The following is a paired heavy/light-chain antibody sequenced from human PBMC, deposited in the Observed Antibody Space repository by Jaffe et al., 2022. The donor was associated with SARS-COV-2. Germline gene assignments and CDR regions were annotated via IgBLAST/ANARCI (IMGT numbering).Heavy chain of an antibody. CDR2: MNPNSGGT. CDR3: ARLATVTPKDDY. D-gene: IGHD4-17*01. CDR1: GYTFTGYY. J-gene: IGHJ4*02. V-gene: IGHV1-2*06. Sequence: QVQLVQSGAEVKKPGASVKVSCKASGYTFTGYYIHWVRQAPGQGLEWMGRMNPNSGGTNYAQKFQGRVTMTRDTSISTAYMELSTLRSDDTAVYYCARLATVTPKDDYWGQGTLLTVSS.
Light chain of an antibody. V-gene: IGKV1-5*03. CDR2: KAS. Sequence: DIQMTQSPFTLSASVGDRVTITCRASQSISSWLAWYQQKPGKAPKLLIYKASSLESGVPSRFSGSGSGTEFTLTISSLQPDDFATYYCQQYNSYSRTFGQGTKVEIK. J-gene: IGKJ1*01. CDR1: QSISSW. CDR3: QQYNSYSRT.